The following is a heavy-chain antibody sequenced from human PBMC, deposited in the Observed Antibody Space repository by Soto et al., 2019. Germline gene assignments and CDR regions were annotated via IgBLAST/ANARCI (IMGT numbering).Heavy chain of an antibody. CDR2: IIPFFGTA. CDR1: GGTFSSCA. CDR3: ARVLVGCTGGNCYFYYGMDV. J-gene: IGHJ6*02. D-gene: IGHD2-8*02. V-gene: IGHV1-69*01. Sequence: QVQLVQSGAEVKKPGSSVKVSCKASGGTFSSCAITWVRQAPGQGLEWMGGIIPFFGTANYAQKFQGRVTITADESTSRAYMELSSLRDVDTAVYYCARVLVGCTGGNCYFYYGMDVWGQGTTVIVSS.